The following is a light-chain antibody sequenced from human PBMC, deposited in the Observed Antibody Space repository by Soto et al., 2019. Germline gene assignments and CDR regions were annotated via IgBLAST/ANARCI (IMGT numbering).Light chain of an antibody. V-gene: IGKV1-5*03. J-gene: IGKJ4*01. CDR1: ESISTS. Sequence: DIHMTQSPSTLSASVGDRVTISCRASESISTSLAWYQQKPGKAPKVLIYKASTLESGAPSRFSGSGSGTEFTLTISSLQPDDFATYYCQQYHSYSLTFGGGTKVEIK. CDR2: KAS. CDR3: QQYHSYSLT.